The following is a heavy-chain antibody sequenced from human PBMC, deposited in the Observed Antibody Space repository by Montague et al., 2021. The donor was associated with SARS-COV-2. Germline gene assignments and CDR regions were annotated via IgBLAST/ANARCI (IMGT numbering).Heavy chain of an antibody. V-gene: IGHV4-59*12. CDR2: LNNSGSA. CDR3: ATGAGASRLFDY. CDR1: GDSISSYH. D-gene: IGHD3-10*01. J-gene: IGHJ4*02. Sequence: SETLSLTCTVSGDSISSYHWSWIRQPPGKGLEWIAYLNNSGSANYNSSLKSRVTMSLDTSKNKFALTLSSVTATDTAVYYCATGAGASRLFDYWGQGTLVTVSS.